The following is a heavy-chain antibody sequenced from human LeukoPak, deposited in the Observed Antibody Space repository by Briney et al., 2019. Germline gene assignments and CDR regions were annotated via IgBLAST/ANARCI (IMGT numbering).Heavy chain of an antibody. D-gene: IGHD4-17*01. Sequence: PGGSLRLSCAASGLTVSRNYMSWVRQAPGKGLEWVSVIYSGGNTYYADSVKGRFTISRDNSKNTLYLQMNSLRAEDTAVYYCVRVSGDYTYYFDYWGQGTLVTVSP. J-gene: IGHJ4*02. CDR2: IYSGGNT. CDR3: VRVSGDYTYYFDY. V-gene: IGHV3-66*01. CDR1: GLTVSRNY.